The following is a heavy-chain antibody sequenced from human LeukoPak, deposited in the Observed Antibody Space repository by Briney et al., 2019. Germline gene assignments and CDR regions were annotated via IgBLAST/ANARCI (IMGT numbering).Heavy chain of an antibody. J-gene: IGHJ4*02. V-gene: IGHV4-38-2*02. CDR3: ARKLGTNYGDYVLQY. CDR2: IYHSGST. Sequence: SETLSLTCTVSGYSISSGYYWGWIRQPPGKGLEWIGSIYHSGSTYYNPSLKSRVTISVDTSKNQFSLKLSSVTAADTAVYYCARKLGTNYGDYVLQYWGQGTLVTVSS. D-gene: IGHD4-17*01. CDR1: GYSISSGYY.